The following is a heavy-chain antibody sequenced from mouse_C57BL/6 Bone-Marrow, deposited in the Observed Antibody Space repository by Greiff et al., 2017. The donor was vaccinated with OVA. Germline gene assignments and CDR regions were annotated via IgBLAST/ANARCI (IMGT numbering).Heavy chain of an antibody. CDR1: GYTFTDYE. Sequence: QVQLKESGAELVRPGASVTLSCKASGYTFTDYEMHWVKQTPVHGLEWIGAIDPETGGPAYNQKFKGKAILSADKSSSTAYMELRSLTSEDSAVYYCTLPIYYDYDWYFDVWGTGTTVTVSS. CDR2: IDPETGGP. V-gene: IGHV1-15*01. J-gene: IGHJ1*03. D-gene: IGHD2-4*01. CDR3: TLPIYYDYDWYFDV.